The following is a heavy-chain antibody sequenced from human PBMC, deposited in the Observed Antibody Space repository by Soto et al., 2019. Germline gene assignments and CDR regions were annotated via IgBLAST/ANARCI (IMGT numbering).Heavy chain of an antibody. CDR2: IYYSGST. Sequence: PSETLSLTCTVSGGSISSSSYYWGWIRQPPGKGLEWIGSIYYSGSTYYNPSLKSRVTISVDTSKNQFSLKLSSVTAADTAVYYCARYYGSGRELRTDWGQGTLVTVSS. V-gene: IGHV4-39*07. CDR3: ARYYGSGRELRTD. D-gene: IGHD3-10*01. J-gene: IGHJ4*02. CDR1: GGSISSSSYY.